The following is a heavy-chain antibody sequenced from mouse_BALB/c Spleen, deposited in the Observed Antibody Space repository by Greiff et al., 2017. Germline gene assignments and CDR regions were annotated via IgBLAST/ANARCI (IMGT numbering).Heavy chain of an antibody. V-gene: IGHV14-4*02. CDR3: NAEELRRLAWFAY. Sequence: VQLKESGAELVRSGASVKLSCTASGFNIKDYYMHWVKQRPEQGLEWIGWIDPENGDTEYAPKFQGKATMTADTSSNTAYLQLSSLTSEDTAVYYCNAEELRRLAWFAYWGQGTLVTVSA. J-gene: IGHJ3*01. CDR2: IDPENGDT. CDR1: GFNIKDYY. D-gene: IGHD2-4*01.